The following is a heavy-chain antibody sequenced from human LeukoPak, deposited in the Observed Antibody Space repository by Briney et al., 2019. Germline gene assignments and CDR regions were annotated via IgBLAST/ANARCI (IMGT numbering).Heavy chain of an antibody. CDR2: IYHSGST. Sequence: SETLSLTCTVSGGSISSGDYYWSWIRQSPGKGLEWIGSIYHSGSTYYNPSLKSRVTISVDTSKNQFSLKLSSVTAADTAVYYCARRGSKSGWFDPWGQGTLVTVSS. D-gene: IGHD2-15*01. J-gene: IGHJ5*02. CDR3: ARRGSKSGWFDP. CDR1: GGSISSGDYY. V-gene: IGHV4-39*07.